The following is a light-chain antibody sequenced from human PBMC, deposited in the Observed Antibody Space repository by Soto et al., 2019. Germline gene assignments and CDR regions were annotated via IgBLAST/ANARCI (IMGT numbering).Light chain of an antibody. CDR3: QQYGSSPRLT. CDR2: DAS. V-gene: IGKV3-20*01. CDR1: QSVTSSY. Sequence: EIVLTQSPDTLSLSPGERATLSCRASQSVTSSYLAWYQQRPGQAPRLLIYDASSRATGIPARFSGSGSGTDFTLTISRLEPEDSAVYYCQQYGSSPRLTFGGGTKVEIK. J-gene: IGKJ4*01.